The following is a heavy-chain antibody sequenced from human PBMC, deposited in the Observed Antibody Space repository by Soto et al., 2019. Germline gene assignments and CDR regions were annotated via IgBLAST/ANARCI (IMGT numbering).Heavy chain of an antibody. J-gene: IGHJ4*02. CDR3: AFGIAAVQLSDY. V-gene: IGHV1-18*01. CDR1: GYTFTSYG. CDR2: ISAYNGNT. D-gene: IGHD6-25*01. Sequence: ASVKVSCKASGYTFTSYGISWLRQAPGQGLEWMGWISAYNGNTNYAQKLQGRVTMTTDTSTSTAYMELRSLRSDDTAVYYCAFGIAAVQLSDYWGQGTLVTVSS.